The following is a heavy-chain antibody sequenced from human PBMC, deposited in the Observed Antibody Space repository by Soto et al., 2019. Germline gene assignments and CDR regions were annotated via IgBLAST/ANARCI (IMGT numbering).Heavy chain of an antibody. J-gene: IGHJ5*02. CDR3: ARSGEWLRLGWFDP. Sequence: QVQLVESGGGVVQPGRSLRLSCAASGFTFSSYGMHWVRQAPGKGLEWVAVIWYDGSNKYYADSVKGRFTISRDNSKNTLYLQMNSLRAEDTAVYYCARSGEWLRLGWFDPWGQVTLVTVSS. V-gene: IGHV3-33*01. CDR1: GFTFSSYG. CDR2: IWYDGSNK. D-gene: IGHD6-19*01.